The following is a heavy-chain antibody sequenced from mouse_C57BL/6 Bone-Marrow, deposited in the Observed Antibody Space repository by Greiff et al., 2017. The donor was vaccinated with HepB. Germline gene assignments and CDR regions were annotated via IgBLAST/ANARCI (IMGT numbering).Heavy chain of an antibody. CDR3: ARREYDGYSYWYFDV. V-gene: IGHV1-82*01. Sequence: VQLQQSGPELVKPGASVKISCKASGYAFSSSWMNWVKQRPGKGLEWIGRIYPGDGDTNYNGKFKGKATLTADKSSSTAYMQLSSLTSEDSAVYFCARREYDGYSYWYFDVWGTGTTVTVSS. D-gene: IGHD2-3*01. J-gene: IGHJ1*03. CDR1: GYAFSSSW. CDR2: IYPGDGDT.